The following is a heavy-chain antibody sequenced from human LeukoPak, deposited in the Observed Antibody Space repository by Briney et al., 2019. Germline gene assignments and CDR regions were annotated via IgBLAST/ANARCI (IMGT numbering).Heavy chain of an antibody. CDR2: IIPIFGTA. D-gene: IGHD5-24*01. CDR3: ASIRRSRDGYNSNP. Sequence: GASVKVSCEASGGTFSSYAISWVRQAPGQGLEWMGGIIPIFGTANYAQKFQGRVTITADESTSTAYMELSSLRSEDTAVYYCASIRRSRDGYNSNPWGQGTLVTVSS. V-gene: IGHV1-69*13. CDR1: GGTFSSYA. J-gene: IGHJ5*02.